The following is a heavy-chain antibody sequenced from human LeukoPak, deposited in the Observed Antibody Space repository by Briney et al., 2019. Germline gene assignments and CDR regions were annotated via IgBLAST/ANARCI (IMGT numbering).Heavy chain of an antibody. CDR2: INPNSGGT. CDR1: GYTFTGYY. D-gene: IGHD3-22*01. Sequence: ASVKVSCKASGYTFTGYYMHWVRQAPGQGLEWMGWINPNSGGTNYAQKFQGRVTMTRDTSISTAYMELSGLRSDDTAVYYCARALSMIVVATLGYWGQGTLVTVSS. V-gene: IGHV1-2*02. J-gene: IGHJ4*02. CDR3: ARALSMIVVATLGY.